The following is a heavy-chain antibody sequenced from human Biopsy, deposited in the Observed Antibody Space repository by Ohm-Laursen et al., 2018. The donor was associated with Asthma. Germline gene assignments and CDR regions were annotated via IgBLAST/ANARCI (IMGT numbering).Heavy chain of an antibody. D-gene: IGHD3-9*01. CDR3: ARTYYDFLTGQVNDAFAM. V-gene: IGHV1-69*01. J-gene: IGHJ3*02. CDR2: IIPIFGTS. CDR1: GGMFGNYA. Sequence: SSVKVSCKASGGMFGNYAISWVRQAPGLGLEWMGGIIPIFGTSNYAQKFQGRVTFTADESTSSAYMELSSLRSEDSAVYYCARTYYDFLTGQVNDAFAMWGQGTMVTVSS.